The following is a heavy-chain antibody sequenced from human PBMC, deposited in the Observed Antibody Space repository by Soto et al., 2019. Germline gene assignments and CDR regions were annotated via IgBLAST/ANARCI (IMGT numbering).Heavy chain of an antibody. D-gene: IGHD2-8*02. CDR1: GFIYSSCA. CDR2: DSHDGTLY. V-gene: IGHV3-30*18. J-gene: IGHJ4*02. Sequence: QVQLVESGGGVVQPGRSLRLSCSASGFIYSSCAMHWVRQVPGKGLEWLAVDSHDGTLYPYADSVRGRFTISRDNSRKMLYLQMNSLRPDDTAVYYCVKDRSDTWSFDNWGQGTLVTVSS. CDR3: VKDRSDTWSFDN.